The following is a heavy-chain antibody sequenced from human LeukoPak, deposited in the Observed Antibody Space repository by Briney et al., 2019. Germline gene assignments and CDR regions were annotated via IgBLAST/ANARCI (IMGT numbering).Heavy chain of an antibody. CDR2: IIPIFGTA. CDR1: GGTFSNYA. J-gene: IGHJ6*03. V-gene: IGHV1-69*13. D-gene: IGHD6-19*01. CDR3: ARDRIAVAGTHYYYMDV. Sequence: ASVKVSCKASGGTFSNYAISWVRQAPGQGLEWMGGIIPIFGTANYAQNFQGGVTITADESTSTAYMELSSLRSEDTAVYYCARDRIAVAGTHYYYMDVWGKGTTVTISS.